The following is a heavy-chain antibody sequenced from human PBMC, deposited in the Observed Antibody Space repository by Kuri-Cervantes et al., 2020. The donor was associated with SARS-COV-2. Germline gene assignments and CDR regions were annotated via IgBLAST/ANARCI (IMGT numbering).Heavy chain of an antibody. D-gene: IGHD3-22*01. CDR1: GFSLSTSGMC. Sequence: SGPTLVKPTQTLTLTCTLSGFSLSTSGMCVSWIRQPPGKALEWLARIDWDDDKYYSTSLKTRLTISKDTSKNQVVLTMTNMDPVDTATYYCARNSYYYDSSGYYYFDYWGQGTLVTVSS. V-gene: IGHV2-70*11. CDR3: ARNSYYYDSSGYYYFDY. CDR2: IDWDDDK. J-gene: IGHJ4*02.